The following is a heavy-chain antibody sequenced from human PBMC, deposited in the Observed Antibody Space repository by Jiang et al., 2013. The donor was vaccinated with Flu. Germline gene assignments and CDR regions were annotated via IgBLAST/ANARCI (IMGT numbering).Heavy chain of an antibody. J-gene: IGHJ4*02. CDR1: GGTFSSYA. CDR2: INPIFGTT. CDR3: ARSSWGYSYGPFEY. V-gene: IGHV1-69*06. Sequence: QLVESGAEVKKPGSSVKVSCKASGGTFSSYAMNWVRQAPGQGLEWMGGINPIFGTTDYAQKFQGRVTIIADKSTSTPYMDLSSLKSEDTAVYYCARSSWGYSYGPFEYWGQGTLVTVSS. D-gene: IGHD5-18*01.